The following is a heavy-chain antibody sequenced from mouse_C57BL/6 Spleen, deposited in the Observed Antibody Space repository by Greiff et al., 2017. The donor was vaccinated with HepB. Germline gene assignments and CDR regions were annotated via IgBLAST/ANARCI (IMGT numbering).Heavy chain of an antibody. J-gene: IGHJ3*01. V-gene: IGHV1-7*01. CDR3: ARQDANYYGSPWCAY. CDR2: INPSSGYT. Sequence: VQLQQSGAELAKPGASVKLSCKASGYTFTSYWMHWVKQRPGQGLEWIGYINPSSGYTKYNQKFKDKDTLTADKSSSTAYMQLSSLTYEASAVYYCARQDANYYGSPWCAYWGQGTLVTVSA. CDR1: GYTFTSYW. D-gene: IGHD1-1*01.